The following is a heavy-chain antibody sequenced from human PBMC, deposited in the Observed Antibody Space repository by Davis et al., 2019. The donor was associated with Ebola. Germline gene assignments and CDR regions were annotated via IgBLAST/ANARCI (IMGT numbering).Heavy chain of an antibody. D-gene: IGHD3-3*01. CDR2: IDPSDSYT. V-gene: IGHV5-10-1*01. CDR1: GYSFTSYC. J-gene: IGHJ4*02. Sequence: KVSCKGSGYSFTSYCFSRVRQMPGKGLEWMGRIDPSDSYTNYSPSFQGHVTISADKSISTAYLQRSSLKASDTAMYYCARFLEWKADYWGQGTLVTVSS. CDR3: ARFLEWKADY.